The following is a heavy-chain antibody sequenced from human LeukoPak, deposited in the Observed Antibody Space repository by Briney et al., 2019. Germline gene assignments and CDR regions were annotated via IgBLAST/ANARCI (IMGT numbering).Heavy chain of an antibody. CDR2: IKQDGSEK. D-gene: IGHD2-15*01. V-gene: IGHV3-7*03. CDR1: GFTFSSYW. CDR3: AFDCSGGSCYIN. J-gene: IGHJ4*02. Sequence: AGGSLRLSCAASGFTFSSYWMSWVRQAPGKGLEWVANIKQDGSEKYYVDSVKGRFTISRDNAKNSLYLQMNRLRAEDTAVYYCAFDCSGGSCYINWGQGTLVTVSS.